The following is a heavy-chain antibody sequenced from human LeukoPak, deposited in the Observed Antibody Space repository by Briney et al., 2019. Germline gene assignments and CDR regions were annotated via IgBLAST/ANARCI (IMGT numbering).Heavy chain of an antibody. CDR2: ISGSGGST. CDR3: SKGGGTYPDDYFDS. CDR1: GFTFSSYA. Sequence: PGGSLRLSCAASGFTFSSYAMSWVRQAPGKGLEWVSAISGSGGSTYYADSVKGRFTISRDNSKNTVYVQMNSLRAEDTAVYYCSKGGGTYPDDYFDSWGQGTPVTVSS. V-gene: IGHV3-23*01. J-gene: IGHJ4*02.